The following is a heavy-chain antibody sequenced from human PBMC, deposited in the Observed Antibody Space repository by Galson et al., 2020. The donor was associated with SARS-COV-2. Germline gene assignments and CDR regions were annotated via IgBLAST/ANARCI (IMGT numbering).Heavy chain of an antibody. J-gene: IGHJ4*02. D-gene: IGHD1-26*01. CDR2: IPYDGSNK. CDR3: ARTGGSYMDY. CDR1: GFTFSSYA. V-gene: IGHV3-30-3*01. Sequence: TGGSLRLSCAASGFTFSSYAMHWVRQAPGKGLEWVAVIPYDGSNKYYADSVKGRFTISRDNSKNTLYLQMNSLRAEDTAVYYCARTGGSYMDYWGQGTLVTVSS.